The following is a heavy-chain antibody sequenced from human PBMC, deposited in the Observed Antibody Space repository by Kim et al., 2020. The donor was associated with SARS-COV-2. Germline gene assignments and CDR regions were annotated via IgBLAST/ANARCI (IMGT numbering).Heavy chain of an antibody. CDR3: AKDGGFDWLEERDY. Sequence: GGSLRLSCAASGFTFSSYVMSWVRQAPGKGLEWVSAISGSGGSTYYADSVKGRFTISRDNSKNTLYLQMNSLRAEDTAVYYCAKDGGFDWLEERDYWGQGTLVTVSS. CDR2: ISGSGGST. CDR1: GFTFSSYV. J-gene: IGHJ4*02. V-gene: IGHV3-23*01. D-gene: IGHD3-9*01.